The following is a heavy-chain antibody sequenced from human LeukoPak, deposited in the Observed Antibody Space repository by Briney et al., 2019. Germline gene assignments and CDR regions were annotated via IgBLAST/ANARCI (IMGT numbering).Heavy chain of an antibody. V-gene: IGHV3-53*01. CDR3: ARDPGGPHTVKWDAFDI. D-gene: IGHD2-2*02. Sequence: YIVCITYYSHSLNGRFTISRENSKNKLYLQMKNSKAEDTAVYYCARDPGGPHTVKWDAFDIWGQGTMVTVSS. J-gene: IGHJ3*02. CDR2: YIVCIT.